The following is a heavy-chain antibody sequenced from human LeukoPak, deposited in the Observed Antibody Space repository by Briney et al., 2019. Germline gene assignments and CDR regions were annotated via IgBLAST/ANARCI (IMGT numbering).Heavy chain of an antibody. D-gene: IGHD6-25*01. CDR3: ARGGPSYYIDV. CDR2: IPYSGNT. Sequence: SETLSLTCTVSGDSFSSHYWSWIRQPPGKGLEWIGYIPYSGNTNYNPSLKSRVTISLDTSKNQFSLKLSSVTAADTAVYYCARGGPSYYIDVWGKGTTVTVSS. CDR1: GDSFSSHY. J-gene: IGHJ6*03. V-gene: IGHV4-59*11.